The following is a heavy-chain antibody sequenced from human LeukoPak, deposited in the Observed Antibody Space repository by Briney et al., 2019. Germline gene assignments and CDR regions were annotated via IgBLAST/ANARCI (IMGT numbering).Heavy chain of an antibody. J-gene: IGHJ5*02. D-gene: IGHD4-17*01. CDR1: GYSFTRYW. CDR3: ARHLGPTEAFVP. V-gene: IGHV5-10-1*01. Sequence: GESLKISCKGSGYSFTRYWITWARQMPGKGLEWMGRIDPSDSYTNYSPSFQGHVTISADKSISTAYLQWSSLKASDTAIYYCARHLGPTEAFVPWGQGTLVTVSS. CDR2: IDPSDSYT.